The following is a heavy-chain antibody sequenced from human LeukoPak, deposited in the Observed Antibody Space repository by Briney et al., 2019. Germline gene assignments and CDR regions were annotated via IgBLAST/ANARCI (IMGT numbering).Heavy chain of an antibody. J-gene: IGHJ4*02. D-gene: IGHD1-14*01. V-gene: IGHV4-38-2*01. CDR2: IYHSGNT. Sequence: PSETLSLTCAVSDYSISSAYYWGWIRQPPGKGLEWIGSIYHSGNTYYNPSLKSRVTISVDTSKNQFSLKLSSVTAADTAVYYCASHRGSVDYWGQGTLVTVSS. CDR1: DYSISSAYY. CDR3: ASHRGSVDY.